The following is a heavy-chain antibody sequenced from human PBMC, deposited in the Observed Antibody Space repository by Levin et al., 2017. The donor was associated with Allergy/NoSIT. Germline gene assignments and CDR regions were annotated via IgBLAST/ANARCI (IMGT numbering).Heavy chain of an antibody. CDR3: ARDSVVTPPPADAFDI. Sequence: ASVKVSCKASGYTFTSYGISWVRQAPGQGLEWMGWISAYNGNTNYAQKLQGRVTMTTDTSTSTAYMELRSLRSDDTAVYYCARDSVVTPPPADAFDIWGQGTMVTVSS. CDR1: GYTFTSYG. V-gene: IGHV1-18*01. D-gene: IGHD4-23*01. J-gene: IGHJ3*02. CDR2: ISAYNGNT.